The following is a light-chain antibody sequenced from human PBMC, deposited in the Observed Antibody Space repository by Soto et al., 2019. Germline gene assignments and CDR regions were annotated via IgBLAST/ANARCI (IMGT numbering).Light chain of an antibody. Sequence: DIQLTQSPSTLSSSVGERATISCRARQSLDSYLAWYQQKPGKAPRLLIYNASNRASGVPSRFSGSGSGTEFTLTISSLQPDDFAIYYCQQYKSCPITFGGGTKVEIK. J-gene: IGKJ4*01. V-gene: IGKV1-5*03. CDR1: QSLDSY. CDR3: QQYKSCPIT. CDR2: NAS.